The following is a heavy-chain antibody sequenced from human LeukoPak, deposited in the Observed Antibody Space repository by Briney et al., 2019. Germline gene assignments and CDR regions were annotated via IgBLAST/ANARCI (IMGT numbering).Heavy chain of an antibody. V-gene: IGHV3-9*03. CDR2: ISWNSVGI. Sequence: GRSLRLSCAASGFTFEDYAMHWVRQAPGKGLEWVSGISWNSVGIGYADSVKGRFTISRDNAKNSLYLQMNSLKPEDMALYYCTKGGSGYYFNPNAFDIWGQGTMVTVSS. CDR3: TKGGSGYYFNPNAFDI. J-gene: IGHJ3*02. CDR1: GFTFEDYA. D-gene: IGHD3-22*01.